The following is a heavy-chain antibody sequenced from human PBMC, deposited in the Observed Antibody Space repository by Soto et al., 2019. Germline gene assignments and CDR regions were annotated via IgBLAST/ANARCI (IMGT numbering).Heavy chain of an antibody. Sequence: SLRLSCAASGFTFSNSWMHWFRQAPGKGLVWLSHINADGSSIRYADSVRGRLTISRDNAKNTLFLQMSSLTAEDTAVYFCARDSLNNAYNTFSDYWGQGTLVTVSS. V-gene: IGHV3-74*01. CDR2: INADGSSI. CDR1: GFTFSNSW. D-gene: IGHD1-1*01. CDR3: ARDSLNNAYNTFSDY. J-gene: IGHJ4*02.